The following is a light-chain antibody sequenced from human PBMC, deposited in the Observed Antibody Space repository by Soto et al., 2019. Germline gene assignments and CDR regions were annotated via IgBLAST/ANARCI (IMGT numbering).Light chain of an antibody. CDR2: ASS. CDR1: QSVSSSY. V-gene: IGKV3-20*01. CDR3: QQYHNWPVT. Sequence: EIVLTQSPGTLSLSPGERATLSCRASQSVSSSYFAWYQQKPGQAPRLLIYASSNRATGIPDRFSGSASGTDFTLTINRLEPEDIAVYYCQQYHNWPVTFGGGTKVDNK. J-gene: IGKJ4*01.